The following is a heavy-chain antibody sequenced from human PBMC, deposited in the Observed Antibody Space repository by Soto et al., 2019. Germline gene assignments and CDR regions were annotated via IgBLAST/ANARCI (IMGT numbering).Heavy chain of an antibody. CDR1: GFAFNIYA. D-gene: IGHD4-17*01. CDR3: AKCDGDYRYYYYGMDV. CDR2: VSGSGSST. J-gene: IGHJ6*02. V-gene: IGHV3-23*01. Sequence: GGSLRLSCAASGFAFNIYAMSWVRQAPGKGLEWVASVSGSGSSTYSADSVKGRFTISRDNSKIMVYLQMNNLRAEDAATYYCAKCDGDYRYYYYGMDVWGQGTTVTVSS.